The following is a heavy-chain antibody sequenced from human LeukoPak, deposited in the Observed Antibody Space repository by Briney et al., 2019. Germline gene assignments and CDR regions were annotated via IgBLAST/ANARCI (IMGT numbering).Heavy chain of an antibody. CDR2: INDIGDTA. CDR1: GFTFNKFA. J-gene: IGHJ3*02. CDR3: VKGGWGSTFHI. Sequence: GGPLRLSCVASGFTFNKFAMTGVRQAPGRGPEWVSGINDIGDTAYYPDSVKGRFTISRDNSKNTLYLQIKSLRVEDTALYYCVKGGWGSTFHIWGQGTMVTVSS. V-gene: IGHV3-23*01. D-gene: IGHD7-27*01.